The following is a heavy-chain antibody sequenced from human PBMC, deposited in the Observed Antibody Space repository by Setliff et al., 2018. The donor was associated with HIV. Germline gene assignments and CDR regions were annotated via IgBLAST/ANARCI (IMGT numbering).Heavy chain of an antibody. D-gene: IGHD3-22*01. CDR1: GYTFASYD. V-gene: IGHV1-8*03. J-gene: IGHJ4*02. CDR3: ARGRGRYYDSRSYLDY. Sequence: GASVKVSCKTSGYTFASYDINWVRQATGQGLEWMGWMNPNSGNRGYAQKFQGRVTISRNTSISAAYMELSGLRSEDTAVYYCARGRGRYYDSRSYLDYWGQGTLVTVSS. CDR2: MNPNSGNR.